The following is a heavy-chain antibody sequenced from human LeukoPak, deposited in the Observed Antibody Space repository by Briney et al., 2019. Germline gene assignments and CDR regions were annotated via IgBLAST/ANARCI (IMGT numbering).Heavy chain of an antibody. Sequence: GGSLRLSCAASGFSFGDFYMTWIRQAPGKGLEWLSHISPSSTYTNFAGSVEGRFTISRDNANNSLYLQMNSLRAEDTAVYYCVRGHYDMDVWGQGTTVTVSS. CDR2: ISPSSTYT. CDR3: VRGHYDMDV. V-gene: IGHV3-11*06. J-gene: IGHJ6*02. CDR1: GFSFGDFY.